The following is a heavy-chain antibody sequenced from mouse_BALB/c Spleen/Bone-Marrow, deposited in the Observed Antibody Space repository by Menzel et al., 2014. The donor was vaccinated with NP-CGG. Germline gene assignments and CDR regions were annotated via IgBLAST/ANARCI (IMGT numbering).Heavy chain of an antibody. CDR3: TRAVNYVNHYAMDY. D-gene: IGHD2-1*01. V-gene: IGHV1-69*02. CDR2: IYPSDSYT. Sequence: VQLQQSGAELVRPGASVKLSCKASGYTFTSYWINWVKQRPGQGLEWIGNIYPSDSYTNYNQKFKDKATLTVDKSSSTAYMQLSSPTSEDSAVYFCTRAVNYVNHYAMDYWGQASSVTFPS. J-gene: IGHJ4*01. CDR1: GYTFTSYW.